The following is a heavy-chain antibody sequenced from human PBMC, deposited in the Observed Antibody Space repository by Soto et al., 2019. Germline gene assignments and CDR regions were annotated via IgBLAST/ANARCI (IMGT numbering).Heavy chain of an antibody. CDR3: ARLRIATNNYKWFDP. Sequence: SETLSLTCSVSGAALNSGNYYWSWIRQVPGKGLEWIGHIYVTGAVDYNPSLRDRITISQDTSERQFSLNLRLVTAADTAVYYCARLRIATNNYKWFDPWGQGTLATVS. CDR2: IYVTGAV. V-gene: IGHV4-31*03. J-gene: IGHJ5*02. CDR1: GAALNSGNYY. D-gene: IGHD2-21*01.